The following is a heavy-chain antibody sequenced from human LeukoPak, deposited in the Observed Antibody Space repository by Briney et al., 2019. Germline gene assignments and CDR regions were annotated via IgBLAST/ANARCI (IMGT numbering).Heavy chain of an antibody. Sequence: PGGSLRLSCAASGFTFSDYYMSWIRQAPGKGLEWVSYISSSGSTIYYADSAKGRFTISRDNAKNSLYLQMNSLRAEDTAVYYCARSRAAAGTRWDPWGQGTLVTVSS. J-gene: IGHJ5*02. CDR2: ISSSGSTI. CDR1: GFTFSDYY. V-gene: IGHV3-11*01. CDR3: ARSRAAAGTRWDP. D-gene: IGHD6-13*01.